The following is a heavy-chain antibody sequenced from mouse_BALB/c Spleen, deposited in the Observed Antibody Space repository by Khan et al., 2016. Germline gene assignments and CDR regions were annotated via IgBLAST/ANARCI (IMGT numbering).Heavy chain of an antibody. CDR1: GYTFTSYW. D-gene: IGHD4-1*01. CDR2: INPSTGYT. CDR3: ARAEDTGTFAY. Sequence: QVQLQQSGAELAKPGASVKMSCKASGYTFTSYWMHWVKKRPGQGLEWIGYINPSTGYTEYNKKLKDKVTLTVGESSSLAYMKLRSLTFDDSSLYYCARAEDTGTFAYWGQVNLVTVSA. V-gene: IGHV1-7*01. J-gene: IGHJ3*01.